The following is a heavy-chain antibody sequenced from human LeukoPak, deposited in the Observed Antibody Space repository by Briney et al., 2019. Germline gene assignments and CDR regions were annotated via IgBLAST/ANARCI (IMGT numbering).Heavy chain of an antibody. V-gene: IGHV3-23*01. CDR2: ISGSGGST. J-gene: IGHJ5*02. CDR3: AKVGSAVAVFNWFDP. Sequence: GGSLRLSCAASGFTFSSYAMSWVRQAPGKGLEWVSAISGSGGSTYYADSMKGRFTIPRDNSKNTLYLQMNSLRAEDTAVYYCAKVGSAVAVFNWFDPWGQGTLVTVSS. D-gene: IGHD6-19*01. CDR1: GFTFSSYA.